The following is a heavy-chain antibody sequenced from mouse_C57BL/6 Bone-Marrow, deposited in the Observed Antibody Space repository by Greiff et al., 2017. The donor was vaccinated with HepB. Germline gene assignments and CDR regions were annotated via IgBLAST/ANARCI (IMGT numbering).Heavy chain of an antibody. CDR1: GYTFTSYW. CDR3: ASTTNYFDY. V-gene: IGHV1-59*01. J-gene: IGHJ2*01. D-gene: IGHD1-1*01. CDR2: IDPSDSYT. Sequence: QVQLQQPGAELVRPGTSVKLSCKASGYTFTSYWMHWVKQRPGQGLEWIGVIDPSDSYTNYNQKFKGKATLTVDTSSSTAYMQLSSLPSEDSAVYYSASTTNYFDYWGQGTTLTVSS.